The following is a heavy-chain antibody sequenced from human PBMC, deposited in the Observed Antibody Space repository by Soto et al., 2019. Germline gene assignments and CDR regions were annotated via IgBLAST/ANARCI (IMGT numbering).Heavy chain of an antibody. CDR3: ARDSTTYYYDSSGPPAFDI. Sequence: SVKVSCKASGGTFSSYAISWVRQAPGQGLEWMGGIIPIFGTANYAQKFQGRVTITADESTSTAYMELSSLRSEDTAVYYCARDSTTYYYDSSGPPAFDIWGQGTMGTVS. CDR2: IIPIFGTA. CDR1: GGTFSSYA. D-gene: IGHD3-22*01. J-gene: IGHJ3*02. V-gene: IGHV1-69*13.